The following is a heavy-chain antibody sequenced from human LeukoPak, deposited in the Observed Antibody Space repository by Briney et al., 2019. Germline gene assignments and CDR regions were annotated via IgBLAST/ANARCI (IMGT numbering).Heavy chain of an antibody. V-gene: IGHV3-66*02. Sequence: PGGSLRLSCAASGFTVSTNYMSWVRQAPGKGLEWVSVIYSGGSTYYADSVKGRFTISRDNSTSTLYLQMNSLRVEDTAVYYCARDATATTGTVRYYYMAVWGKGPTVTVPS. J-gene: IGHJ6*03. D-gene: IGHD1-1*01. CDR3: ARDATATTGTVRYYYMAV. CDR1: GFTVSTNY. CDR2: IYSGGST.